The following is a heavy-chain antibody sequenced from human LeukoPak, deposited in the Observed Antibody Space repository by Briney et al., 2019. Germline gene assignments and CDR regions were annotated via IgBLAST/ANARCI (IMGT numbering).Heavy chain of an antibody. D-gene: IGHD3-10*01. CDR3: ASHYGP. Sequence: SETLSLTWTVSVNSIRSSHYYWGWVRQPPGKGLEWIGSIYDSGSTYYNPSLKSRITISVDTSKNQFSLKLNSVTAADTAVYYCASHYGPWGQGTLVTVSS. CDR1: VNSIRSSHYY. V-gene: IGHV4-39*01. CDR2: IYDSGST. J-gene: IGHJ5*02.